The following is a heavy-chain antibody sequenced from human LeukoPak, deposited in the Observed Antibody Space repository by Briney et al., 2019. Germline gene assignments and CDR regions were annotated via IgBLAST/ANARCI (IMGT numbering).Heavy chain of an antibody. Sequence: GGSLRLSCAASGFTLSVYWMNWVRQTPGKGLEWVANIWEGGSRTYYVDSVKGRFTISGDSAKSSVYLQMNSLRAEDSGVYYCARGSDIVATAPYYYYGMDVWGQGTTVTVSS. J-gene: IGHJ6*02. V-gene: IGHV3-7*01. CDR3: ARGSDIVATAPYYYYGMDV. CDR2: IWEGGSRT. D-gene: IGHD5-12*01. CDR1: GFTLSVYW.